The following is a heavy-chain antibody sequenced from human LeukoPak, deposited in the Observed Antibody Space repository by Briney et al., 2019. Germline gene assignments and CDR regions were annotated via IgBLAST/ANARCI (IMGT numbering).Heavy chain of an antibody. V-gene: IGHV1-8*01. D-gene: IGHD2-21*02. CDR3: VRSRSLAYCGGDCYFDFDY. CDR2: MNPNSGNT. Sequence: ASVKVSCKASGYTFTSYDINWVRQATGQGLEWMGWMNPNSGNTGYAQKFQGRVTMTRNTSISTAYMELSSLRSEDTAVYYCVRSRSLAYCGGDCYFDFDYWGQGTLVTVSS. CDR1: GYTFTSYD. J-gene: IGHJ4*02.